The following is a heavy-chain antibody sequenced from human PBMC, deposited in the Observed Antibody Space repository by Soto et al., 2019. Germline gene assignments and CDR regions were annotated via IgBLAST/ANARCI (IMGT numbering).Heavy chain of an antibody. CDR2: ISYDGSNK. Sequence: QVQLVESGGGVVQPGRSLRLSCAASGFTFSSYGMHWVRQAPGKGLEWVAVISYDGSNKYYADSVKGRFTISRDNSKNTLYLQMNSLRAEDTAVYYCAKDIEYGRSGWYLSGADYWGQGTLVTVSS. V-gene: IGHV3-30*18. CDR1: GFTFSSYG. CDR3: AKDIEYGRSGWYLSGADY. J-gene: IGHJ4*02. D-gene: IGHD6-19*01.